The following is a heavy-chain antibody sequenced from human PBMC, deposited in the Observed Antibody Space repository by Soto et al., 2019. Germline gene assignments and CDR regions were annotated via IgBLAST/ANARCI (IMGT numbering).Heavy chain of an antibody. Sequence: SETLSLTCTVSGGSISSYYWSWIRQPPGKGLEWIGNIYYSGSTNYNPSLKSRVTISVDTSKNQFSLKLSSVTAADTAVYYCARANYYDSSGYYYGAFDIWGQGTMVT. CDR1: GGSISSYY. J-gene: IGHJ3*02. D-gene: IGHD3-22*01. CDR2: IYYSGST. CDR3: ARANYYDSSGYYYGAFDI. V-gene: IGHV4-59*01.